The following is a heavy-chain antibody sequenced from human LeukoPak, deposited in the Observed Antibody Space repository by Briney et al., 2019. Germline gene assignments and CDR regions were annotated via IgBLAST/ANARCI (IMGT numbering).Heavy chain of an antibody. Sequence: PSETLSLTCTVSGGSISSFHWSWIRQPPGKGLEWIGYIYYSGSTNYNPSLKSRVTISVDTSKNQFSLELSSVTAADTAVYYCASRPAAAGGWFDPWGQGTLVTVSS. J-gene: IGHJ5*02. CDR1: GGSISSFH. D-gene: IGHD6-13*01. CDR2: IYYSGST. V-gene: IGHV4-59*12. CDR3: ASRPAAAGGWFDP.